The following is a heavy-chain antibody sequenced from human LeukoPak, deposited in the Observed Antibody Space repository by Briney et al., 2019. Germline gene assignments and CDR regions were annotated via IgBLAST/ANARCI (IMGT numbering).Heavy chain of an antibody. CDR3: AKWGRYCSSTSCYKYYYYYMDV. V-gene: IGHV4-34*01. D-gene: IGHD2-2*02. CDR1: GGSFSGYY. J-gene: IGHJ6*03. CDR2: INHSGST. Sequence: SETLSLTCAVYGGSFSGYYWSWIRQPPGKGLEWIGAINHSGSTNYNPSLKSRVTISVDTSKNQFSLKLSSVTAADTAVYYCAKWGRYCSSTSCYKYYYYYMDVWGKGTTVTVSS.